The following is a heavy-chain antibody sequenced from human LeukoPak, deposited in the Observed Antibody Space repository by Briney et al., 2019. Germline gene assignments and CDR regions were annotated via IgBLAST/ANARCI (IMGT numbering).Heavy chain of an antibody. Sequence: GGSLRLSCAASGLTFSSYSMNWVRQAPGKGLEWVSSISSSSSYIYYADSVKGRFTISRDNAKNSLYLQMNSLRAEDTAVYYCARDPTNCSGGSCYTFDYWGQGTLVTVSS. CDR1: GLTFSSYS. CDR3: ARDPTNCSGGSCYTFDY. CDR2: ISSSSSYI. D-gene: IGHD2-15*01. V-gene: IGHV3-21*01. J-gene: IGHJ4*02.